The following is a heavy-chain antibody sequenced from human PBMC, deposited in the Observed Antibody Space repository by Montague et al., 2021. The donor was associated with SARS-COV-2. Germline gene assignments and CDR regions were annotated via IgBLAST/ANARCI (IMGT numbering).Heavy chain of an antibody. V-gene: IGHV4-59*13. CDR3: ARAILKTYYDILTGYYKTPYGMDV. J-gene: IGHJ6*02. CDR2: MYNSRSS. CDR1: GGSISAYY. D-gene: IGHD3-9*01. Sequence: SETLSLTCTVSGGSISAYYWSWIRQPPGKGLEWIAYMYNSRSSNYNPSLKSRVSISVDTSKSQFSLKLTSVTAADTAVYYCARAILKTYYDILTGYYKTPYGMDVWGQGTTVTVSS.